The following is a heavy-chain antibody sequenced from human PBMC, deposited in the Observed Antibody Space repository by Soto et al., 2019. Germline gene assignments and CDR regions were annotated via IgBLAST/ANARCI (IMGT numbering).Heavy chain of an antibody. CDR2: IIPIFGTA. Sequence: QVQLVQSGAEVKKPGSSVKVSCKASGGTFSSYAISWVRQAPGQGLEWMGGIIPIFGTANYAQKFQGRVRITADESTSTAYMERSSLRSADRAVYYCARDQAYSSGGVNWFDPWGQGTLVTVSS. J-gene: IGHJ5*02. D-gene: IGHD6-19*01. V-gene: IGHV1-69*01. CDR3: ARDQAYSSGGVNWFDP. CDR1: GGTFSSYA.